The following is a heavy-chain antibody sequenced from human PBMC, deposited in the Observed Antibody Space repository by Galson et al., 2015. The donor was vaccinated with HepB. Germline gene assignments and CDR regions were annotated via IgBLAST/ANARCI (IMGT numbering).Heavy chain of an antibody. D-gene: IGHD1-14*01. V-gene: IGHV1-18*01. CDR1: GSTITHSV. Sequence: SVKVSCKASGSTITHSVFSWVRQAPGQGLEWLGWISAHTADTKSPRKFQDRLIMTTETSTKTAYMELRSLRSDDTAVYFCATGIESPKSEVDSWGQGTLVIVSS. J-gene: IGHJ4*02. CDR3: ATGIESPKSEVDS. CDR2: ISAHTADT.